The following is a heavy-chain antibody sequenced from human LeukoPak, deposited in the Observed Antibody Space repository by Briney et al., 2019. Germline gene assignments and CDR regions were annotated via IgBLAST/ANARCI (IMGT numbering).Heavy chain of an antibody. CDR3: AREYYDSSGYSSLSAFDI. Sequence: GASVKVSCKASGYTFTGYYMHWVRQAPGQGLEWMGRINPNSGGTNYAQKFQGRVTITADESTSTAYMELSSLRSEDTAVYYCAREYYDSSGYSSLSAFDIWGQGTMVTVSS. J-gene: IGHJ3*02. V-gene: IGHV1-2*06. CDR1: GYTFTGYY. CDR2: INPNSGGT. D-gene: IGHD3-22*01.